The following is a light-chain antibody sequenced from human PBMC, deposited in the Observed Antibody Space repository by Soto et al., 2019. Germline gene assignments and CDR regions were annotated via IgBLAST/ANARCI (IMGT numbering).Light chain of an antibody. CDR1: QSVSKY. V-gene: IGKV3-11*01. J-gene: IGKJ1*01. CDR3: QQRHNWPRT. CDR2: NAS. Sequence: EIVLTQSPATLSLSPGERATLSCRASQSVSKYLAWYQQKPGQAPRLLLYNASNRATGIPVRFSGSGSGTDFTLTISTLEAEDSAVYYCQQRHNWPRTFGQGTKVDIK.